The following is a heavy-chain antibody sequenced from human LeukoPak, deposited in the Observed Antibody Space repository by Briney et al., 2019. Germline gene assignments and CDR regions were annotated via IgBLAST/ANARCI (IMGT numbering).Heavy chain of an antibody. D-gene: IGHD5-24*01. CDR1: GYTFTNDV. J-gene: IGHJ4*02. V-gene: IGHV1-18*01. Sequence: ASVKVSCKASGYTFTNDVLSWVRQAPGQGLEWMGWISAYNGNTNYVQSLQGRVTMTTDTSTSTAYMELRSLRSDDTAVYYCARDRYGDGFAHLDYWGQGALVTVSS. CDR3: ARDRYGDGFAHLDY. CDR2: ISAYNGNT.